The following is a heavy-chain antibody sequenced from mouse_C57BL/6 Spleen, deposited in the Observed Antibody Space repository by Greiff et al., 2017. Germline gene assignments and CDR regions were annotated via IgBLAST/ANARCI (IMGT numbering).Heavy chain of an antibody. V-gene: IGHV1-72*01. Sequence: QVHVKQPGAELVKPGASVKLSCKASGYTFTSYWMHWVKQRPGRGLEWIGRIDPNSGGTKYNEKFKSKATLTVDNPSSTAYMQLSSLTSEDSAVYYCARWTGTGWYFDVWGTGTTVTVSS. CDR3: ARWTGTGWYFDV. CDR1: GYTFTSYW. D-gene: IGHD4-1*01. CDR2: IDPNSGGT. J-gene: IGHJ1*03.